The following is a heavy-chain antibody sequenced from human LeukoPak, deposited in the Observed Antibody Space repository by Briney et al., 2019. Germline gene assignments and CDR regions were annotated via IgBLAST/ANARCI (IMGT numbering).Heavy chain of an antibody. J-gene: IGHJ6*03. D-gene: IGHD3-10*01. Sequence: SETLSLTCTVSGGSISSYYWSWIRQPPGKGLEWSGYINYSGSTNYNPSLKSRVTISVDTSKNQFSLKLSSVTAADTAVYYCARGYGSGSYYYLYYYYYYMDVWGKGTTVTISS. CDR1: GGSISSYY. CDR2: INYSGST. CDR3: ARGYGSGSYYYLYYYYYYMDV. V-gene: IGHV4-59*01.